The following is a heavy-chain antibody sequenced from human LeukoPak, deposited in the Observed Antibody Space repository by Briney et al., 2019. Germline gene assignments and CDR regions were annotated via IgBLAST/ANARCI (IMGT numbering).Heavy chain of an antibody. CDR2: IYYSGST. V-gene: IGHV4-59*12. CDR3: ARDVGGSDRDAFDI. CDR1: GGSISSYY. Sequence: SETLSLTCTVSGGSISSYYWSWIRQPPGKGLEWIGYIYYSGSTNYNPSLKSRVTISVDRSKNQFSLKLSSVTAADTAVYYRARDVGGSDRDAFDIWGQGTMVTVSS. J-gene: IGHJ3*02. D-gene: IGHD1-26*01.